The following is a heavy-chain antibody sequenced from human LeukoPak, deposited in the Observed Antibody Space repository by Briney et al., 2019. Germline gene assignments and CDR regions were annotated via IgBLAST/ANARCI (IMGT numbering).Heavy chain of an antibody. D-gene: IGHD3-22*01. Sequence: PSETLPLTCAVYGGSFSGYYWSWIRQPPGKGLEWIGEINHSGSTNYNPSLKSRVTISVDTSKNQFSLKLSSVTAADTAVYYCARHYSSSGYLALFDYWGQGTLVTVSS. V-gene: IGHV4-34*01. J-gene: IGHJ4*02. CDR2: INHSGST. CDR1: GGSFSGYY. CDR3: ARHYSSSGYLALFDY.